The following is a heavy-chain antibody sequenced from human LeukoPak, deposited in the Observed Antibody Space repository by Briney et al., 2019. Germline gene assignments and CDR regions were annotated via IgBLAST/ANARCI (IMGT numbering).Heavy chain of an antibody. CDR2: ITSSSSYI. CDR1: GFTFSDYW. D-gene: IGHD1-26*01. CDR3: ARDGGATNFDY. V-gene: IGHV3-21*01. Sequence: GGSLRLSCTASGFTFSDYWMSWVRQTPGKGLEWVSSITSSSSYIYYADSVRGRFTTSRDNAEHSLYLQMNSLRAEDTAVYYCARDGGATNFDYWGQGTLVTVSS. J-gene: IGHJ4*02.